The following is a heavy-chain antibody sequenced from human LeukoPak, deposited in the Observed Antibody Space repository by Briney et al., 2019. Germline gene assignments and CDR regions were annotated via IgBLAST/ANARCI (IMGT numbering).Heavy chain of an antibody. Sequence: SETLSLTCTVSGGSISSSSYYWGWIRQPPGKGLEWIGSIYYSGSTYYNPSLKSRVTISVDTSKNQFSLKLSSVTAADTAVYYCARLTSSWCQDWYFDLWGRGTLVTVSS. D-gene: IGHD6-13*01. V-gene: IGHV4-39*07. CDR2: IYYSGST. CDR3: ARLTSSWCQDWYFDL. CDR1: GGSISSSSYY. J-gene: IGHJ2*01.